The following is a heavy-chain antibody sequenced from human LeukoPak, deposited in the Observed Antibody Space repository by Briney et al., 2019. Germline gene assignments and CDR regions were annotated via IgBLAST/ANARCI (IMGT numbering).Heavy chain of an antibody. Sequence: GGSLRLSCAASGFTFSSYGMHWVRQAPGKGLEWVAFIRYDGSNKYYADSVKGRFTISRDNSKNMLYLQMNSLRAEDTAVYYCAKEFKDIVVVVAASPPYGMDVWGQGTTVTVSS. CDR3: AKEFKDIVVVVAASPPYGMDV. CDR2: IRYDGSNK. D-gene: IGHD2-15*01. V-gene: IGHV3-30*02. J-gene: IGHJ6*02. CDR1: GFTFSSYG.